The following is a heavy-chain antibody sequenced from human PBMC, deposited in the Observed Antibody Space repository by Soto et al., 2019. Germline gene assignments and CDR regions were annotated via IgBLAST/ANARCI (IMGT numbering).Heavy chain of an antibody. CDR2: IYYSGST. J-gene: IGHJ4*02. D-gene: IGHD1-26*01. Sequence: VQLQESGPGLVKPSETLSLTCTVSGGSISSYYWSWIRQPPGKGLECIGYIYYSGSTNYNPSLKSRVTISVDTSKNQFSLKLSSVTAADTAVYYCARGGGSPDYWGQGTLVTVSS. CDR1: GGSISSYY. V-gene: IGHV4-59*08. CDR3: ARGGGSPDY.